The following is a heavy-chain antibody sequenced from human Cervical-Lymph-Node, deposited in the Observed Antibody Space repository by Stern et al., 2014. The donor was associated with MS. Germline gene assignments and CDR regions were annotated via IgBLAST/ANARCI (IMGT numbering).Heavy chain of an antibody. CDR1: GGTFTIYP. V-gene: IGHV1-69*09. J-gene: IGHJ6*02. D-gene: IGHD6-6*01. CDR2: IIPILGIT. CDR3: AREAYVKQLVPYDNGLDV. Sequence: VQLVQSGTEMKKPGSSVKVSCKASGGTFTIYPINWVRQAPGQGLEWMGRIIPILGITNYAQKFQGRVTITADTSTSTAYMEVSSLKSEDTAVYYCAREAYVKQLVPYDNGLDVWGQGTTVTVSS.